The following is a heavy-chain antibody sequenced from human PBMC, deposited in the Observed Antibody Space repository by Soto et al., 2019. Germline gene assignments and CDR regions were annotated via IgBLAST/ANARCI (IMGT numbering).Heavy chain of an antibody. CDR3: ARVVVSGGHSGLY. D-gene: IGHD2-15*01. J-gene: IGHJ4*02. Sequence: QVQLVQSGAEVKKPGASVKISCKASGYTFSSHAIHWVRQAPGQRLEWMGWINAGNGDTKYSQKFQGRLTINRDTSASTAYMALSSLRSEDTAEYFCARVVVSGGHSGLYWGQGTRVTFSS. V-gene: IGHV1-3*01. CDR1: GYTFSSHA. CDR2: INAGNGDT.